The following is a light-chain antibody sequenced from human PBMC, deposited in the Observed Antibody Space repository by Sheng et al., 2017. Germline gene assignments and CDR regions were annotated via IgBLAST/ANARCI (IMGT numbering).Light chain of an antibody. CDR1: SSDVGGYNY. CDR3: SSFAANDNMV. J-gene: IGLJ2*01. V-gene: IGLV2-8*01. CDR2: EVT. Sequence: QSALTQPPSASGSPGQSVTISCTGTSSDVGGYNYVSWYQQLPGKAPKLMIYEVTKRPSGVPDRFSGSKSGNTASLTVSGLQAEDEADYYCSSFAANDNMVFGGGTKLTVL.